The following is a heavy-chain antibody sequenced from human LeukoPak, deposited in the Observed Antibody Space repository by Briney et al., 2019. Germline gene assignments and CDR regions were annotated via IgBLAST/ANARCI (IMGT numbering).Heavy chain of an antibody. CDR2: IWYDGSNT. V-gene: IGHV3-33*02. CDR1: GFTFRSHG. J-gene: IGHJ4*02. D-gene: IGHD5-24*01. CDR3: GGWGDGRRWDY. Sequence: GGSLRLSCAASGFTFRSHGMHWVRQAPGKGLEWVAVIWYDGSNTYYVEPEKGRFTISSANSTKTVTLQLSSRRVEDTAMYYCGGWGDGRRWDYWDQGTLVTVSS.